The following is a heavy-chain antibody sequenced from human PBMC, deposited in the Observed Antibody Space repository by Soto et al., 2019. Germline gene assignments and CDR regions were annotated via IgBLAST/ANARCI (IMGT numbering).Heavy chain of an antibody. J-gene: IGHJ4*02. V-gene: IGHV3-23*01. D-gene: IGHD6-19*01. CDR2: ISGSGGST. CDR3: AKGSQQWLVLDY. CDR1: GFTFSSYA. Sequence: PGGSLRLSCAASGFTFSSYAMSWVRQAPGKGLEWVSAISGSGGSTYYADSVKGWFTISRDNSKNTLYLQMNSLRAEDTAVYYCAKGSQQWLVLDYWGQGTLVTVSS.